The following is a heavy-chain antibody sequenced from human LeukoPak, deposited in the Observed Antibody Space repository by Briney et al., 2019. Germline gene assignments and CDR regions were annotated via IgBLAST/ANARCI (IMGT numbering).Heavy chain of an antibody. CDR1: GYTFTSYY. V-gene: IGHV1-46*01. D-gene: IGHD3-22*01. CDR2: INPSGGST. Sequence: ASVKVSCKASGYTFTSYYMHWVRQAPGQGLEWMGIINPSGGSTSYAQKFQGRVTMTRDTSTSTVYMELSSLRSEDTAVYYCARAGDYYDSSGRYYFDYWGQGTLVTVSS. CDR3: ARAGDYYDSSGRYYFDY. J-gene: IGHJ4*02.